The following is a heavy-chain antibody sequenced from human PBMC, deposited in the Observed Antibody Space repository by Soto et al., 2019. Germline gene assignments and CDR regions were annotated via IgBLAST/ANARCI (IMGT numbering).Heavy chain of an antibody. J-gene: IGHJ6*02. V-gene: IGHV3-21*01. CDR2: ISSSSSYI. CDR3: AREYSSSIYYLDYYGMDG. D-gene: IGHD6-6*01. CDR1: GFTFSSYS. Sequence: EVQLVESGGGLVKPGGSLRLSCAASGFTFSSYSMNWVRQAPGKGLEWVSSISSSSSYIYYADSVKGRFTISRDNAKNSLYLQMNSLRAEDTAVYYCAREYSSSIYYLDYYGMDGWGQGTTVTVSS.